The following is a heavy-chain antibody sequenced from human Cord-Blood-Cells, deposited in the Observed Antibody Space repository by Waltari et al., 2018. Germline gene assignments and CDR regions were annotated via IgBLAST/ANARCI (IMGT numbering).Heavy chain of an antibody. J-gene: IGHJ4*02. Sequence: EVQLLESGGGLVLPGGALRISCAALGSTLSRYAMSWVRQAPGKGLEWVSAISGSGGSTYYADSVKCRFTISRDNSKNTLYLQMNSLRAEDTAVYYCAKDRGFDYWGQGTLVTVSS. CDR2: ISGSGGST. CDR1: GSTLSRYA. V-gene: IGHV3-23*01. CDR3: AKDRGFDY.